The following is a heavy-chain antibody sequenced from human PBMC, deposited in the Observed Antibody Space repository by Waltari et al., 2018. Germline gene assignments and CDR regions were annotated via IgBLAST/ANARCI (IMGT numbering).Heavy chain of an antibody. D-gene: IGHD6-19*01. V-gene: IGHV4-38-2*02. CDR1: GYSISSGYY. CDR2: IYHSGST. CDR3: ARDRTWLVPRGYFQH. Sequence: QVQLQESGPGLVKPSETLSLTCAVSGYSISSGYYWGWIRQPPGKGLEWIGSIYHSGSTYYNPSLKSRVTISVDTSKNQFSLKLSSVTAADTAVYYCARDRTWLVPRGYFQHWGQGTLVTVSS. J-gene: IGHJ1*01.